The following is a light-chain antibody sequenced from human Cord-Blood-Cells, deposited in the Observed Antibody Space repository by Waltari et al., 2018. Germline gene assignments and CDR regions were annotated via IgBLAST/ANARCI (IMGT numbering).Light chain of an antibody. Sequence: EIVLTQSPGTLSLSPGERATLSCRASQSFSSSYLAWYQQKPGQAPRLLIYGASSRATGIPDRFSGIGSGTDFTLTISRLEPEDFAVYYCQQYGSSPRLTFGGGTKVEIK. CDR1: QSFSSSY. J-gene: IGKJ4*01. CDR2: GAS. CDR3: QQYGSSPRLT. V-gene: IGKV3-20*01.